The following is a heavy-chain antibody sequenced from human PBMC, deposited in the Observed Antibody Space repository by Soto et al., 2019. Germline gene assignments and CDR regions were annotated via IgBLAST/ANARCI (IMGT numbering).Heavy chain of an antibody. Sequence: PGGSLRLSCAASGFTFSSYAMSWVRQAPGKGLEWVSAISGSGGSTYYADSVKGRFTISRDNSKNTLYLQMNSLRAEDTAVYYCAKDFKVGATNVALYYFDYWGQGTLVTVSS. V-gene: IGHV3-23*01. D-gene: IGHD1-26*01. J-gene: IGHJ4*02. CDR1: GFTFSSYA. CDR3: AKDFKVGATNVALYYFDY. CDR2: ISGSGGST.